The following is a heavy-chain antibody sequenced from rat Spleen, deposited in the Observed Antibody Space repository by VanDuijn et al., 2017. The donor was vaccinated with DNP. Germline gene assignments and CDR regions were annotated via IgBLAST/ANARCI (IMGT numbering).Heavy chain of an antibody. Sequence: QVQLEESGPGLMQPSETLSLTCTVSGFSLTSNGVGWVRQPLGKGLVWMGTIWAGGSTDYNSALKSRPRISRDTSKSQVLLEMNSLQTEDTAMYFCARWHLYLSYFDYWGQGVMVTVSS. CDR2: IWAGGST. V-gene: IGHV2-72*01. D-gene: IGHD1-2*01. CDR3: ARWHLYLSYFDY. J-gene: IGHJ2*01. CDR1: GFSLTSNG.